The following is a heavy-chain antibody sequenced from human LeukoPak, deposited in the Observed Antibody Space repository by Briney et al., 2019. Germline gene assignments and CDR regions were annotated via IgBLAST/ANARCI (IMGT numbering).Heavy chain of an antibody. J-gene: IGHJ4*02. D-gene: IGHD3-10*01. CDR3: AREGAGGSLFDY. Sequence: GGSLRLSCAASGFTFSSYEMNWVRQAPGKGLEWVSYISSSGSTIYYADSVKGRFTISRDNAKNSLYLQMNSLRAEDTAVYYCAREGAGGSLFDYWGQGTLVTVSS. CDR1: GFTFSSYE. CDR2: ISSSGSTI. V-gene: IGHV3-48*03.